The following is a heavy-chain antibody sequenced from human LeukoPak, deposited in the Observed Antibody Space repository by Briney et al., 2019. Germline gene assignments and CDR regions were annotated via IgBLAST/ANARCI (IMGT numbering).Heavy chain of an antibody. D-gene: IGHD3-16*01. V-gene: IGHV4-59*01. CDR2: IYYSGST. Sequence: SETLSLTCAVSGGSISSYYWSWIRQPPGRGLEWIGYIYYSGSTNYNPSLKSRVTISVDTSKNQFSLKLSSVTAADTAVYYCARASWGPRDAFDIWAKGQWSPSLQ. J-gene: IGHJ3*02. CDR1: GGSISSYY. CDR3: ARASWGPRDAFDI.